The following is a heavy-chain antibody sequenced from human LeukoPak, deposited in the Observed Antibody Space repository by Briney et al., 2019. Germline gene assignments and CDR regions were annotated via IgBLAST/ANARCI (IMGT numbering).Heavy chain of an antibody. CDR1: GGSINSGDYY. CDR3: ARDRGPDNGTYGPFDY. Sequence: PSQTLSLTCTVSGGSINSGDYYWSWIRQPPGKGLEWIGYIYYSGSTNYNPSLKSRISISVNTSKNQFSLKLNSVTAADTAVYYCARDRGPDNGTYGPFDYWGQGTLVTVSS. CDR2: IYYSGST. V-gene: IGHV4-30-4*01. J-gene: IGHJ4*02. D-gene: IGHD1-26*01.